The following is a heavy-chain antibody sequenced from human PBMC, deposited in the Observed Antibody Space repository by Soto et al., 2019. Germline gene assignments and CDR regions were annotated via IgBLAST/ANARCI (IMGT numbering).Heavy chain of an antibody. D-gene: IGHD1-1*01. CDR3: AKNLKAWNHRGACFDY. CDR2: ISYDGSNK. V-gene: IGHV3-30-3*02. J-gene: IGHJ4*02. CDR1: GVTFRNYA. Sequence: GSLRLSCAASGVTFRNYAMHWVRQAPGKGLEWMAVISYDGSNKYYADSVKGRFTISRDNSKNTLYLQMNSLRAEDTAVFYCAKNLKAWNHRGACFDYWGQGTLVTVSS.